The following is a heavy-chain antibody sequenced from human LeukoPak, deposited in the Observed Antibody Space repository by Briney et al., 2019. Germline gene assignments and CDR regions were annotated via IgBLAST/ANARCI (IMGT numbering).Heavy chain of an antibody. CDR3: AKDPWGGYCSSTSCSNWFDP. CDR2: ISGSGGST. V-gene: IGHV3-23*01. Sequence: GGSLRLSCAASGFTFSSYAMSWVRQAPGKGLEWVSAISGSGGSTYYADSVKGRFTISRDNSKNTLYLQMNSLRAEDTAVYYCAKDPWGGYCSSTSCSNWFDPWGQGTLVTVSS. CDR1: GFTFSSYA. D-gene: IGHD2-2*01. J-gene: IGHJ5*02.